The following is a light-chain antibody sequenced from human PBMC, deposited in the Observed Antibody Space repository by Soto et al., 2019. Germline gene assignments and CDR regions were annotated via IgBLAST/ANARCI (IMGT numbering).Light chain of an antibody. CDR3: SSYTSSSTLYV. Sequence: QSALTQPASVSGSPGQSITISCTGTSSDTAGYNYVSWYQQHPGKAPKLMIYDVAKWPSGVPDRFSGSKSGNTASLTISGLQAEDEADYYCSSYTSSSTLYVFGTGTKVTVL. V-gene: IGLV2-14*01. CDR2: DVA. CDR1: SSDTAGYNY. J-gene: IGLJ1*01.